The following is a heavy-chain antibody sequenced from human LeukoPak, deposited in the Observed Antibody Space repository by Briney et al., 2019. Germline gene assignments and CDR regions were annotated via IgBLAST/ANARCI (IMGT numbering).Heavy chain of an antibody. D-gene: IGHD3-22*01. CDR1: GYTFTGYY. Sequence: ASVTVSCKASGYTFTGYYMHWVRQAPGQGLEWVGWINPNSGGTNYAQKFQGGVTMTRDTSISTAYMELSRLRSDDTAVYYCARVRDSSGSYYYYYGMDVWGQGTTVTVSS. V-gene: IGHV1-2*02. J-gene: IGHJ6*02. CDR2: INPNSGGT. CDR3: ARVRDSSGSYYYYYGMDV.